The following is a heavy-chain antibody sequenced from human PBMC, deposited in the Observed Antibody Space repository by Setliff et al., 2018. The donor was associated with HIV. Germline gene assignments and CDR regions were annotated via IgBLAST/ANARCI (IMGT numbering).Heavy chain of an antibody. CDR3: AKCGGTCWHNFFGP. CDR1: GFTSDDYA. J-gene: IGHJ5*02. CDR2: ISYDGNYK. D-gene: IGHD2-15*01. Sequence: GGSLRLSCAASGFTSDDYAMHWVRQAPGKGLEWVAVISYDGNYKYYADSVKGRFTISRDNSKNRLYLQMNSLRAEDTAVYYCAKCGGTCWHNFFGPWGQGTLVTVSS. V-gene: IGHV3-30-3*02.